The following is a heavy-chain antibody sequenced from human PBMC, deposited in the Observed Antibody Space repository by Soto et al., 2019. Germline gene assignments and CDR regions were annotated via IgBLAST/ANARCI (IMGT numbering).Heavy chain of an antibody. CDR2: IIPILGIA. V-gene: IGHV1-69*02. D-gene: IGHD2-2*01. CDR3: ARGGLSRYYFDD. J-gene: IGHJ4*02. Sequence: QVQLVQSGAEVKKPGSSVKVSCKASGGNFSSYTISWVRQAPGQGLEWMGRIIPILGIANYAQKFQGRVTITADKSTSTAYMELSSLRSEDTAVYYCARGGLSRYYFDDWGQGTLVTVSS. CDR1: GGNFSSYT.